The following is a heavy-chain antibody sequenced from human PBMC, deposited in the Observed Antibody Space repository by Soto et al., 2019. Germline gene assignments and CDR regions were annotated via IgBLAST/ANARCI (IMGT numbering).Heavy chain of an antibody. CDR2: ISNDGSGK. V-gene: IGHV3-30*09. D-gene: IGHD2-15*01. CDR1: GFPFGTYP. Sequence: QVQLVESGGGVVQPGRSLRLSCAASGFPFGTYPMHWVRQAPGKGLEWVAIISNDGSGKFYADSVKGRFAISRDNSENTLFLEMNSLAAADSAVYYCARDPNTRGGRYWADNRFDSWGQGTLVTVSS. J-gene: IGHJ5*01. CDR3: ARDPNTRGGRYWADNRFDS.